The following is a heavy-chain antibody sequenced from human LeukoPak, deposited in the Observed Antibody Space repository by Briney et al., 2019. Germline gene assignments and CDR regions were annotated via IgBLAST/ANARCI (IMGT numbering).Heavy chain of an antibody. J-gene: IGHJ3*02. CDR2: MNPNSGNT. CDR3: ARGLGELLYSDAFDI. V-gene: IGHV1-8*01. D-gene: IGHD1-26*01. CDR1: GYTFTSYD. Sequence: ASVNVSCKASGYTFTSYDINWVRQATGQALEGMGWMNPNSGNTGYAQKFQGRVTMSRNTSISTAYMELSSLRSEDTAVYYCARGLGELLYSDAFDIWGQGTMVTVSS.